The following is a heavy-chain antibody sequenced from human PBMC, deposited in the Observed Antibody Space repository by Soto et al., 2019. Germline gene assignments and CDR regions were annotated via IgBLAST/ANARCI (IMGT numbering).Heavy chain of an antibody. J-gene: IGHJ5*02. CDR2: IYHSGTT. CDR3: ARDRGNQPLGWFDP. CDR1: GGSISSGGYY. D-gene: IGHD2-2*01. V-gene: IGHV4-31*03. Sequence: QVQLQESGPGLVKPSQTLSLTCTVSGGSISSGGYYWSWIRQHPGKGLEWIGYIYHSGTTYYNPSLKSRGTIXGXTXXNQFSLKLTYVTAADTAVYYCARDRGNQPLGWFDPWGQGTLVTVSS.